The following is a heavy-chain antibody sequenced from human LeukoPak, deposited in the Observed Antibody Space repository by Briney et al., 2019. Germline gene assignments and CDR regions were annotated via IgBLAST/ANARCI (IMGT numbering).Heavy chain of an antibody. CDR1: GGSISSYY. CDR3: AKAEVSQQGYYHGGYYYLKADAFHI. V-gene: IGHV4-4*07. CDR2: IYTSGST. J-gene: IGHJ3*02. Sequence: SETLSLTCTVSGGSISSYYWSWIRQPAGKGLEWIGRIYTSGSTNYNPSLKSRVTMSVDTSKNQFSLKLSSVTAADTAVYYCAKAEVSQQGYYHGGYYYLKADAFHIWGQGTTVTVSS. D-gene: IGHD3-3*01.